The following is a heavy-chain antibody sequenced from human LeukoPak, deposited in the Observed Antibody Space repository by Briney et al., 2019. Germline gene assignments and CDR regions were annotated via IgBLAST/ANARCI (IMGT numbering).Heavy chain of an antibody. CDR3: AREARYSGSRAEYYYMDV. J-gene: IGHJ6*03. CDR1: GFTFSSYW. D-gene: IGHD1-26*01. CDR2: IKQDGSEK. V-gene: IGHV3-7*01. Sequence: PGGSLRLSCAASGFTFSSYWMSWVRQAPGKGLEWVANIKQDGSEKYYVDSVKGRFTISRDNAKNSLYLQMNSLRAEDTAVYYCAREARYSGSRAEYYYMDVWGKGTTVTVSS.